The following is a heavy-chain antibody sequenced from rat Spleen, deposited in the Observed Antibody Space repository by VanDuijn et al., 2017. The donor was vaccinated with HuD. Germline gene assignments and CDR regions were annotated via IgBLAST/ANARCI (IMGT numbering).Heavy chain of an antibody. CDR2: ISYDGSST. Sequence: EVQLVESDGGLVQPGRSLKLSCAASGFTFSDYYMAWIRQAPTKGLEWVATISYDGSSTYYRDSVKGRFTISRDNAKSTLYLQMDSLRSEDTATYYCARRGYMGISFDYWGQGVMVTVSS. V-gene: IGHV5-29*01. J-gene: IGHJ2*01. D-gene: IGHD1-9*01. CDR3: ARRGYMGISFDY. CDR1: GFTFSDYY.